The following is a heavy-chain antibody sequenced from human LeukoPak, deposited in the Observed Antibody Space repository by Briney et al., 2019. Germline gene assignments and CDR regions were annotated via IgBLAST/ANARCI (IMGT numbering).Heavy chain of an antibody. J-gene: IGHJ5*02. CDR2: IIPIFGSA. Sequence: AVTVSFKASVGTFSSYAIILVRLAPGPAREWTGVIIPIFGSANYAQNFQGRVTITADESTTTAYMQLSSLRSEDTAVYYCARVGDDIVEGGSWFDPWGQGTLVTVSS. D-gene: IGHD5-12*01. CDR1: VGTFSSYA. V-gene: IGHV1-69*13. CDR3: ARVGDDIVEGGSWFDP.